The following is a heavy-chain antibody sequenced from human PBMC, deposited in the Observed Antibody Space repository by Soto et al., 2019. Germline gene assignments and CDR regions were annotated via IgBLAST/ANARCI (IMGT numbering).Heavy chain of an antibody. CDR1: GYTFTGYY. CDR3: ARDWAHYDILTGYSAWSAFDI. CDR2: INPNSGGT. Sequence: ASVKVSCKASGYTFTGYYMHWVRQAPGQGLEWMGWINPNSGGTNYAQKFQGWVTMTRDTSISTAYMELSRLRSDDTAVYYCARDWAHYDILTGYSAWSAFDIWGQGTMVTVSS. D-gene: IGHD3-9*01. J-gene: IGHJ3*02. V-gene: IGHV1-2*04.